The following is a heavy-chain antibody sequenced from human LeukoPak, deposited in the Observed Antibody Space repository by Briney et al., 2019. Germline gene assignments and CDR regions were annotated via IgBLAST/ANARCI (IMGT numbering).Heavy chain of an antibody. CDR1: GFTFSSSW. CDR2: IKGDGSEK. CDR3: ARDTT. Sequence: GGSLRLSCAASGFTFSSSWISWVRQAPGKGLEWVAHIKGDGSEKSYVDSVKGRISISRDNAQNSLYLQMNSLRAEDTAVYYCARDTTWGQGTLVTVSS. V-gene: IGHV3-7*01. J-gene: IGHJ5*02.